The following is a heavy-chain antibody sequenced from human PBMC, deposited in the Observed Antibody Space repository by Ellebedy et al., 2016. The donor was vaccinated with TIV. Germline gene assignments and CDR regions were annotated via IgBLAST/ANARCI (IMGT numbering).Heavy chain of an antibody. CDR2: IYYSGST. J-gene: IGHJ4*02. D-gene: IGHD1-14*01. Sequence: SETLSLTXTVSGGSISSSSYYWGWIRQPPGKGLEWIGSIYYSGSTYYNPSLKSRVTISVDTSKNQFSLKLSSVTAADTAVYYCARDGTAKIFDYWGQGTLVTVSS. CDR3: ARDGTAKIFDY. CDR1: GGSISSSSYY. V-gene: IGHV4-39*07.